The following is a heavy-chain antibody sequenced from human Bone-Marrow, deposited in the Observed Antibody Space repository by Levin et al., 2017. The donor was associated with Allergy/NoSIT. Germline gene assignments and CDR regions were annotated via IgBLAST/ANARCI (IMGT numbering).Heavy chain of an antibody. D-gene: IGHD3/OR15-3a*01. CDR2: ISGSGGDT. CDR3: AKTVDWVQEYFHYYGMGV. J-gene: IGHJ6*02. Sequence: GESLKISCAASGFTFSSHAMNWVRQAPGKGLEWVSAISGSGGDTYYAKSVKGRFTISRDNSKSTLFLQMNSLRAEDMAVYYCAKTVDWVQEYFHYYGMGVWGQGTTVTVSS. V-gene: IGHV3-23*01. CDR1: GFTFSSHA.